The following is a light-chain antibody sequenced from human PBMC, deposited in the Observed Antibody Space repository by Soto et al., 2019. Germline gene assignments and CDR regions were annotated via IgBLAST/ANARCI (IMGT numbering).Light chain of an antibody. CDR3: CSFAGDPYV. V-gene: IGLV2-11*01. Sequence: QSVLTQPRSVSGSHGQSVAISCTGTSSDVGGYNYASWYQQHPGKAPKLMIYDVNKRPSGVPDRFSGSKSGNTASLTISGLQAEDEADYYCCSFAGDPYVFGTGTKVTVL. CDR2: DVN. CDR1: SSDVGGYNY. J-gene: IGLJ1*01.